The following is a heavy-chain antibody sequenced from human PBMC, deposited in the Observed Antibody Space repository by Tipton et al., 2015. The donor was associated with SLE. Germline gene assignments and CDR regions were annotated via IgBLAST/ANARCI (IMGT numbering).Heavy chain of an antibody. V-gene: IGHV3-30*02. D-gene: IGHD2-2*01. CDR1: GFTFSSYG. CDR2: IRYDGSDK. J-gene: IGHJ4*02. CDR3: VRASYQLLSYFDY. Sequence: SLRLSCAASGFTFSSYGMHWVRQAPGKGLEWVAFIRYDGSDKYYADSVKGRFTISRDNSKNTLYLQMNSLRAEDTAVYYCVRASYQLLSYFDYWGQGTLVTVSS.